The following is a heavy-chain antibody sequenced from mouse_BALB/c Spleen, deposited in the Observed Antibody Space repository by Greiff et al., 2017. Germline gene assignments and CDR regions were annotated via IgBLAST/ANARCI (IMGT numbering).Heavy chain of an antibody. D-gene: IGHD1-1*01. J-gene: IGHJ4*01. Sequence: QVHVKQSGAELARPGASVKLSCTASGYTFTDYYINWVKQRTGQGLEWIGEIYPGSGNTYYNEKFKGKATLTADKSSSTAYMQLSSLTSEDSAVYFCARSFYYGSSPMDYWGQGTSVTVSS. CDR2: IYPGSGNT. CDR3: ARSFYYGSSPMDY. CDR1: GYTFTDYY. V-gene: IGHV1-77*01.